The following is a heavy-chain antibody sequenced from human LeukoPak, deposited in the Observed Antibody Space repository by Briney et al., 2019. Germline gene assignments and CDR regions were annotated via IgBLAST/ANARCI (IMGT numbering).Heavy chain of an antibody. V-gene: IGHV1-18*01. Sequence: ASVKVSCKASGYTFTSYGISWVRQAPGQGLEWMGWISAYNGNTNYAQKLQGRVTMTTDTSTTTAYMELRSLRSDDTAVYYCARAGIAAARSYFDYWGQGTLVTVSS. D-gene: IGHD6-13*01. CDR2: ISAYNGNT. CDR1: GYTFTSYG. CDR3: ARAGIAAARSYFDY. J-gene: IGHJ4*02.